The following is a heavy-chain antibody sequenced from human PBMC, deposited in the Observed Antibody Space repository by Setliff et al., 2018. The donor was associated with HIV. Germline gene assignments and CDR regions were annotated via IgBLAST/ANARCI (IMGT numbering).Heavy chain of an antibody. D-gene: IGHD6-19*01. CDR3: ARNPRIAVAGTDYYYYMDV. CDR2: INPSGGST. J-gene: IGHJ6*03. V-gene: IGHV1-46*01. Sequence: ASVKVSCKASGYPFTSYYMHWVRQAPGQGLEWMGIINPSGGSTSYAQKFQGRVTMTRDTSTSTVYMELSSLRSEDTAVYYCARNPRIAVAGTDYYYYMDVWGKGTTVTVSS. CDR1: GYPFTSYY.